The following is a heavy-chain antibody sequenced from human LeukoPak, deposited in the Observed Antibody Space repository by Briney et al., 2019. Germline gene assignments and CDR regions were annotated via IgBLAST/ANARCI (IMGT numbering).Heavy chain of an antibody. V-gene: IGHV4-39*02. D-gene: IGHD6-13*01. CDR2: IYYSGST. CDR3: ARDPSIAAAANFDY. CDR1: GGSISSSSYY. J-gene: IGHJ4*02. Sequence: SETLSLTCTVSGGSISSSSYYWGWIRQPPGKGLEWIGSIYYSGSTYYNPSLKSRVTISVDTSKNQFSLKLSSVTAADTAVYYCARDPSIAAAANFDYWGQGTLVTVSS.